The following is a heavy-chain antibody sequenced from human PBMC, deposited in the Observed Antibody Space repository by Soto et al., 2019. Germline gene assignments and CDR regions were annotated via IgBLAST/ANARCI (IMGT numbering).Heavy chain of an antibody. CDR2: IVPIYRTA. Sequence: SVKVSCKASGGTFSSYRINWVRQAPGQGLEWVGGIVPIYRTADYAQKFQGRVTITADESARTAYMELRSLKSQDTAVYYCARDSGAKLSSSWGQGTLVTASS. D-gene: IGHD6-13*01. CDR3: ARDSGAKLSSS. CDR1: GGTFSSYR. J-gene: IGHJ4*02. V-gene: IGHV1-69*13.